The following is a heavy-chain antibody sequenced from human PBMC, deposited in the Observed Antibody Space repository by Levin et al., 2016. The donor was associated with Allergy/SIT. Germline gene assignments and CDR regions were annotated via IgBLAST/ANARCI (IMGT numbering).Heavy chain of an antibody. CDR1: GFTFSSYG. V-gene: IGHV3-30*18. J-gene: IGHJ4*02. CDR2: ISYDGSNK. Sequence: GESLKISCAASGFTFSSYGMHWVRQAPGKGLEWVAVISYDGSNKYYADSVKGRFTISRDNSKNTLYLQMNSLRAEDTAVYYCAKDWVAVAGTFGPQLGDYWGQGTLVTVSS. D-gene: IGHD6-19*01. CDR3: AKDWVAVAGTFGPQLGDY.